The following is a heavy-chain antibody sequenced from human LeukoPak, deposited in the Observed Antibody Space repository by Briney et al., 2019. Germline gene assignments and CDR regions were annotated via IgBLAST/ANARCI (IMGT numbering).Heavy chain of an antibody. V-gene: IGHV4-34*01. D-gene: IGHD3-3*01. J-gene: IGHJ4*02. CDR3: ARFHDFWSGYSDY. CDR2: INHSGST. Sequence: PSETLSLTCAVYGGSFRGYYWSWIRQPPGKGLEWIGEINHSGSTNYNPSLKSRVTISVDTSKNQFSLKLSSVTAADTAVYYCARFHDFWSGYSDYWGQGTLVTVSS. CDR1: GGSFRGYY.